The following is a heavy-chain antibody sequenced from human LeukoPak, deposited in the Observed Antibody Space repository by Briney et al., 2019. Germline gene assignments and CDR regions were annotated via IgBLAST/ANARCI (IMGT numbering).Heavy chain of an antibody. CDR1: GFTIDDYA. Sequence: SLRLSCAASGFTIDDYAMHWVRQAPGKGWVWVSGISWNSGSIGYADSVKGRFTISRDNATNSLYLQMNSLRAEDTALYYCAKDLGGYYYGAFDIWGQGTMVTVSS. CDR2: ISWNSGSI. J-gene: IGHJ3*02. V-gene: IGHV3-9*01. CDR3: AKDLGGYYYGAFDI. D-gene: IGHD3-22*01.